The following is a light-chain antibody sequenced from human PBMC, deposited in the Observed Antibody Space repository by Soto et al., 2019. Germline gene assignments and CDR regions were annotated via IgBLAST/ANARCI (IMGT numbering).Light chain of an antibody. CDR3: QQYNNWPFT. V-gene: IGKV3-15*01. CDR2: GAS. CDR1: QSISSN. Sequence: EIVMTQSPATLSVSPGERATLSCRARQSISSNLAWYQQKPGQAPRLLIYGASTRATGIPATFSGSGSGTEFTLTISSLQSEDFSVYYCQQYNNWPFTFGPGTKVDI. J-gene: IGKJ3*01.